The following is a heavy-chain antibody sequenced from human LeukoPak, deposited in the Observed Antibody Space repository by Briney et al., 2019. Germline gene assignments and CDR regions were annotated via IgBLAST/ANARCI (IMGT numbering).Heavy chain of an antibody. D-gene: IGHD3-10*01. Sequence: SETLSLTCTVSGGSISSYYWSWIRQPAGKGLEWIGRIYTSGSTNYNPSLKSRVTMSVDTSKNQFSLKLSSVTAADTAVYYCARGLRPLLWFGEPHYYYYGMDVWGQGTTVTVSS. CDR2: IYTSGST. CDR1: GGSISSYY. J-gene: IGHJ6*02. CDR3: ARGLRPLLWFGEPHYYYYGMDV. V-gene: IGHV4-4*07.